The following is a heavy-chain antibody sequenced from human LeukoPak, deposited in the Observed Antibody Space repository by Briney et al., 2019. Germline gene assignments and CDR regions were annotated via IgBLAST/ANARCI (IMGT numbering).Heavy chain of an antibody. CDR2: MSGSGGST. Sequence: PGGSLRLSCAASGFTFSSYAMSWVSQAPGKGLEWVSPMSGSGGSTYYADSVKGRFTISRDNSKNTLYLQMNSLRAEDTAVYYCAKGTDCGGDCYIDAFDIWGQGTMVTVSS. CDR1: GFTFSSYA. D-gene: IGHD2-21*02. CDR3: AKGTDCGGDCYIDAFDI. J-gene: IGHJ3*02. V-gene: IGHV3-23*01.